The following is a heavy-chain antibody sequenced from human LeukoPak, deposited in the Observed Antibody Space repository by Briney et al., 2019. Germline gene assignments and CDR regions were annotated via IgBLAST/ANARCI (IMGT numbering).Heavy chain of an antibody. Sequence: GASVKVSCKASGYTFTSYDINWVRQATGQGLEWMGWMNPNSGNTGYAQKFQGRVTMTRNTSIGTAYMELSSLRSEDTAVYYCWYYDSSGYYQNDYWGQGTLVTVSS. CDR1: GYTFTSYD. V-gene: IGHV1-8*01. J-gene: IGHJ4*02. CDR3: WYYDSSGYYQNDY. D-gene: IGHD3-22*01. CDR2: MNPNSGNT.